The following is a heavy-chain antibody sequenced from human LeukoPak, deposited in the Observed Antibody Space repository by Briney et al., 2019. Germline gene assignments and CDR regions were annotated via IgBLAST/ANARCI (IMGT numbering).Heavy chain of an antibody. J-gene: IGHJ4*02. Sequence: ASVKVSCKASGYTLTSYDINWVRQATGQGLEWMGWMNPNSGNTGYAQKFQGRVTMTRNTSISTAYMELSGLRSEGTAVYYCARGGYSRLDIFDYWGQGTLVTVSS. CDR3: ARGGYSRLDIFDY. CDR1: GYTLTSYD. D-gene: IGHD6-13*01. CDR2: MNPNSGNT. V-gene: IGHV1-8*01.